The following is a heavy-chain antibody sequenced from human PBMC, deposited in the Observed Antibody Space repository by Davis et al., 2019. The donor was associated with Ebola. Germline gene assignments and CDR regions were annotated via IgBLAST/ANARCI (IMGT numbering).Heavy chain of an antibody. D-gene: IGHD1-26*01. Sequence: GESLKISCAASGFTFSSYSMNWVRQAPGKGLEWVSYISSSSSTIYYADSVKGRFTISRDNAKNSLYLQMNSLRDEDTAVYYCARGRQWELGSYYFDYWGQGTLVTVSS. J-gene: IGHJ4*02. CDR3: ARGRQWELGSYYFDY. CDR1: GFTFSSYS. V-gene: IGHV3-48*02. CDR2: ISSSSSTI.